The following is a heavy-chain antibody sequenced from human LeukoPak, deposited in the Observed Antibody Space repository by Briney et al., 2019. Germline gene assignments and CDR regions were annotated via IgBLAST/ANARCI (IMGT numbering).Heavy chain of an antibody. CDR2: IYYSGST. CDR1: GGSISNYY. D-gene: IGHD3-16*01. Sequence: TSETLSLTCAVSGGSISNYYWTWIRQPPGKGLEWVGHIYYSGSTNYNPSLKSRVTISLDTSKSQFSLKLSSVTAADTAVYYCARGYDDGDYFDYWGQGTLVTVSS. V-gene: IGHV4-59*01. CDR3: ARGYDDGDYFDY. J-gene: IGHJ4*02.